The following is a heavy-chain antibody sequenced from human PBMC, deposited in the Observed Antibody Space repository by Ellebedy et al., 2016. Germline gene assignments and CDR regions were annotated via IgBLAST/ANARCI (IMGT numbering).Heavy chain of an antibody. CDR2: ISWDGRVI. Sequence: GESLKISXAASGFTFRSYAMHWVRQAPGKGLEWMSFISWDGRVIYYADAVKGRFTISRDSSKNTLFLQMNSLRSEDTAVYYCARDLSTHYSLDYWGQGTLVTVSS. CDR1: GFTFRSYA. D-gene: IGHD2-21*01. J-gene: IGHJ4*02. CDR3: ARDLSTHYSLDY. V-gene: IGHV3-30*04.